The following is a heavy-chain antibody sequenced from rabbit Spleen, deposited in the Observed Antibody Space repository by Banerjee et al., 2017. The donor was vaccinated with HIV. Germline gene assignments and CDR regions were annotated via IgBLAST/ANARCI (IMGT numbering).Heavy chain of an antibody. J-gene: IGHJ3*01. Sequence: LEESGGGLVQPEGSLALTCTASEFSFSNSYRICWVRQAPGKGLEWIACIVAGGSGNTDYASWAKGRFTISKTSSTTVTLQMTSLTAADTATYFCARDVIGHGLLIRLDLWGQGTLVTVS. CDR1: EFSFSNSYR. D-gene: IGHD1-1*01. V-gene: IGHV1S45*01. CDR2: IVAGGSGNT. CDR3: ARDVIGHGLLIRLDL.